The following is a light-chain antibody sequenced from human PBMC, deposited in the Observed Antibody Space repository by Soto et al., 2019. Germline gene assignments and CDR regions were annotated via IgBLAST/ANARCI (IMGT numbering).Light chain of an antibody. CDR2: AAP. CDR1: QSISSS. V-gene: IGKV1-9*01. Sequence: IQLTRPPPLPSACVEDRVTITCRASQSISSSLAWYQQRAGKAPKFLIYAAPTLQSGVPSRFSGSGSETEFALTICSLQPEDPATYYCQQSKSNLLTFGGGSMVDIK. J-gene: IGKJ4*01. CDR3: QQSKSNLLT.